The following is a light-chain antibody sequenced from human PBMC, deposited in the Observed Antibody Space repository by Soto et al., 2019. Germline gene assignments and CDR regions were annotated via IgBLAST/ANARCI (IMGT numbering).Light chain of an antibody. CDR2: DAS. J-gene: IGKJ2*01. CDR1: ESISYW. Sequence: DIQLTQSPSTLTASVGDRVTIGCRASESISYWLAWYQQKPGKAPKLLIYDASSLRSGVPSRFSGSGSGTEFTLTISTLQPDDFATYYCQQYESYSKTFGQGTQLEIK. V-gene: IGKV1-5*01. CDR3: QQYESYSKT.